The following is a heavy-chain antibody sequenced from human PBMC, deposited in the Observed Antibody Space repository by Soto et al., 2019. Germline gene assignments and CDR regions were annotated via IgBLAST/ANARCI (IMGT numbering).Heavy chain of an antibody. J-gene: IGHJ6*02. D-gene: IGHD3-10*01. CDR1: GGTFSNYA. V-gene: IGHV1-69*13. CDR3: ARDTWEITLVRGAIPYYNYHMDV. CDR2: IIPFFGTP. Sequence: SVKVSCKASGGTFSNYAISWVRQAPGQGLEWMGGIIPFFGTPNYAQKFQGRVTITADESTSTAYMEVSSLRSEDTAVFYCARDTWEITLVRGAIPYYNYHMDVWGQGTTVTVSS.